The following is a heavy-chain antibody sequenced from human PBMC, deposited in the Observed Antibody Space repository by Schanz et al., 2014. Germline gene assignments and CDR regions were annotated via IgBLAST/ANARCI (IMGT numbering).Heavy chain of an antibody. D-gene: IGHD5-12*01. CDR1: GFTFSSYA. V-gene: IGHV3-7*03. J-gene: IGHJ3*01. CDR2: IKGDSSEK. CDR3: ARDGGRDGYNLAFDV. Sequence: EVQLLESGGGLVQPGGSLRLSCAASGFTFSSYAMSWVRQAPGKGLEWVDNIKGDSSEKNYVDSVKGRFTLSRDNDKNSMYLQMNSLRVEDTAVYYCARDGGRDGYNLAFDVWGQGTLVTVSS.